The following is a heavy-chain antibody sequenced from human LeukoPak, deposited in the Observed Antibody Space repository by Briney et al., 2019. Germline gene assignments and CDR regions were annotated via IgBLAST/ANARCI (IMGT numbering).Heavy chain of an antibody. V-gene: IGHV4-61*02. CDR2: IYTSGST. Sequence: PSQTLSLTCTVSGGSISSGSYYWSWIRQPAGKGLEWIGRIYTSGSTNYNPSLKSRVTISVDTSKNQFSLKLSSVTAADTAVYYCARSRTRAQIVGAYFDYWGQGTLVTVSS. CDR1: GGSISSGSYY. J-gene: IGHJ4*02. D-gene: IGHD1-26*01. CDR3: ARSRTRAQIVGAYFDY.